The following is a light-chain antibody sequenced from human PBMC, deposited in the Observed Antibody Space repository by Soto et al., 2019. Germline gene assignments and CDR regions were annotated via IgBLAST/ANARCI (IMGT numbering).Light chain of an antibody. V-gene: IGKV3-20*01. Sequence: DIVFTQSPGTLSLSPGEVATLSCRPSQSVSSSYLAWHQQKPGQAPRLLIYGASSRATGIPDRFNGSGSGTDFTLTISRLEPEDFAVYYCQQYGSSPPITFAQGTRLAIK. J-gene: IGKJ5*01. CDR3: QQYGSSPPIT. CDR2: GAS. CDR1: QSVSSSY.